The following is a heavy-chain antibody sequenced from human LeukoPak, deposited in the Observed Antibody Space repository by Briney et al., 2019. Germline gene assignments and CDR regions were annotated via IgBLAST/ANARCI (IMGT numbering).Heavy chain of an antibody. J-gene: IGHJ4*02. D-gene: IGHD1-26*01. CDR1: GFTFSSYG. V-gene: IGHV3-23*01. CDR2: ISGSGGST. CDR3: AKPVSGSYCLDY. Sequence: GGSLRPSCAASGFTFSSYGMSWVRQAPGKGLEWVSAISGSGGSTYYADSVKGRFTISRDNSKNTLYLQMNSLRAEDTAVYYCAKPVSGSYCLDYWGQGTLVTVSS.